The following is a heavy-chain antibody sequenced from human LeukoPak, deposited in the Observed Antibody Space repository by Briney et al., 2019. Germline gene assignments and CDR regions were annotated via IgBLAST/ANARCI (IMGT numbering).Heavy chain of an antibody. CDR2: INPYNDIT. J-gene: IGHJ4*02. CDR1: GYTFTASG. D-gene: IGHD3-3*01. CDR3: ARDGVSGVCNY. Sequence: ASVKLSCKASGYTFTASGLCWVRQAPGQGLEWMGWINPYNDITDYAQTFKGRVTMTTDTSTSTAYMELRSLRSDDTAVYYCARDGVSGVCNYWGQGTLVTVSS. V-gene: IGHV1-18*01.